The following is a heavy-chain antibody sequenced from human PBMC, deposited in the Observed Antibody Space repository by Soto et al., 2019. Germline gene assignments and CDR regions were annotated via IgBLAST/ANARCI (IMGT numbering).Heavy chain of an antibody. J-gene: IGHJ6*02. CDR3: AKGFNTPTPITYYDSSGYPYYYYYGMDV. D-gene: IGHD3-22*01. V-gene: IGHV3-30*18. CDR1: GFTFSSYG. CDR2: ISYDGSNK. Sequence: GGSLRLSCAASGFTFSSYGMHWVRQAPGKGLEWVAVISYDGSNKYYADSVKGRFTISRDNSKNTLYLQMNSLRAEDTAVYYCAKGFNTPTPITYYDSSGYPYYYYYGMDVWGQGTTVTVSS.